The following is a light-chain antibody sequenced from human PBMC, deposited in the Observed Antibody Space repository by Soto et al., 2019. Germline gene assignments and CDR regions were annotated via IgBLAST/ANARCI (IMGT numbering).Light chain of an antibody. CDR2: DAS. Sequence: DIVLTHSPATLSLSPCERPTLSFRASQSVSSYLAWYQQKPGQAPRLLIYDASNRATGIPARFSGSGSGTDFTLTISSLEPEDFAVYYCQQRSNWPLTFGGGTKVDIK. CDR3: QQRSNWPLT. CDR1: QSVSSY. V-gene: IGKV3-11*01. J-gene: IGKJ4*01.